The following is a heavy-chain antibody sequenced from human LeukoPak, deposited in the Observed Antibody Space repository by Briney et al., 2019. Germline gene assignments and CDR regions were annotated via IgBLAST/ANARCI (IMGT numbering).Heavy chain of an antibody. CDR1: GDSVSSGNYY. CDR2: MHSSGST. CDR3: ARHYYDSSGYSKGYNWFDP. V-gene: IGHV4-61*02. J-gene: IGHJ5*02. D-gene: IGHD3-22*01. Sequence: PSQTLSLTCTVSGDSVSSGNYYWSWIRQPAGKGLEWIGRMHSSGSTKYNSSLKSRVTISVDTSKNQLSLKLSSVTAADTAVYYCARHYYDSSGYSKGYNWFDPWGQGTLVTVSS.